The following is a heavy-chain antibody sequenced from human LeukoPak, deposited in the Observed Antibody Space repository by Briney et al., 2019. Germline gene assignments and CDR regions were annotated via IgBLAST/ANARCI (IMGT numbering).Heavy chain of an antibody. CDR1: GFTFSSYA. J-gene: IGHJ5*02. CDR2: ISGSGGNT. V-gene: IGHV3-23*01. D-gene: IGHD1-14*01. CDR3: AKKYNAGLDP. Sequence: GGSLRLSCAVSGFTFSSYAMSWVRQAPGKGLEWVSDISGSGGNTYYAASVKGRFTISRDNSKNTLYLQMNSLRVEDTAVYYCAKKYNAGLDPWGQGTLVTVSS.